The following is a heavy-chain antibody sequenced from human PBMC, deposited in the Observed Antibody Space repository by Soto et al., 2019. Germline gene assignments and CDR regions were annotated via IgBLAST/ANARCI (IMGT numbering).Heavy chain of an antibody. CDR3: ARGGVLSAVSYYYGMDV. Sequence: GGSLRLSCAASGFTFGSYALYWVRQAPGKGLEWVALISYEGSNKYYADSVKGRFTISRDNPKNTLFLQMKSLRVEDTAVYYCARGGVLSAVSYYYGMDVWGQGTTVTVSS. D-gene: IGHD3-10*01. V-gene: IGHV3-30-3*01. CDR1: GFTFGSYA. CDR2: ISYEGSNK. J-gene: IGHJ6*02.